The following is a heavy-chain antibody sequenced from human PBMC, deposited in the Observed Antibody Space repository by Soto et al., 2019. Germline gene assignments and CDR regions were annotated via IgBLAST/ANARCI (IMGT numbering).Heavy chain of an antibody. CDR1: GFTFSSYG. CDR3: AKDYRAGNIVGATTVWLYYYYGMDV. J-gene: IGHJ6*02. CDR2: ISYDGSNK. Sequence: GGSLRLSCAASGFTFSSYGMHWVRQAPGKGLEWVAVISYDGSNKYYADSVKGRFTISRDNSKNTLYLQMNSLRAEDTAVYYCAKDYRAGNIVGATTVWLYYYYGMDVWGQGTTVTVSS. D-gene: IGHD1-26*01. V-gene: IGHV3-30*18.